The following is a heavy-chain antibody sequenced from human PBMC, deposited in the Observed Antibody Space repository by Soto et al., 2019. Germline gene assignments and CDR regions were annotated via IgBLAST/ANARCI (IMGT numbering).Heavy chain of an antibody. CDR2: IYYSGST. CDR1: GGSISSSSYY. J-gene: IGHJ6*02. Sequence: SETLSLTCTVSGGSISSSSYYWGWIRQPPGKGLEWIGSIYYSGSTYYNPSLKSRVTISVDTSKNQFSLKLSSVTAADTAVYYCASLPPWYNWNLRGLDYYYGMDVWGQGTTVTVSS. V-gene: IGHV4-39*01. CDR3: ASLPPWYNWNLRGLDYYYGMDV. D-gene: IGHD1-7*01.